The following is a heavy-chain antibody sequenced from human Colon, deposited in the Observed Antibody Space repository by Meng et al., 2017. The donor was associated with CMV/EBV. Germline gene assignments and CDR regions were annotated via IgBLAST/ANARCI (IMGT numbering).Heavy chain of an antibody. D-gene: IGHD2-15*01. J-gene: IGHJ6*02. V-gene: IGHV1-2*02. CDR1: GYTFTGYY. CDR2: INPNSGGT. CDR3: NRGDYIGYYGMDV. Sequence: ASVKVSCKASGYTFTGYYTHWVRQAPGQGLEWMGWINPNSGGTNYAQKFQGRVTMTRDTSISTAYMELSRLRSDDTAVYYCNRGDYIGYYGMDVWGQGTTVTVSS.